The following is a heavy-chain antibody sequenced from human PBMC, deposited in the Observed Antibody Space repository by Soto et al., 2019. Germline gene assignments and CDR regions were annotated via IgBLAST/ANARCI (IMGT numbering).Heavy chain of an antibody. CDR3: TRGDTTLALYFDY. D-gene: IGHD1-26*01. CDR1: GFTFGDYA. CDR2: IRSKAYGGTT. Sequence: GGSLRLSCTASGFTFGDYAMSWFRQAPGKGLEWVGFIRSKAYGGTTEYAASVKGRFTISRDDSKSIAYLQMNSLKTEDTAVYYCTRGDTTLALYFDYWGQGTLVTVSS. J-gene: IGHJ4*02. V-gene: IGHV3-49*03.